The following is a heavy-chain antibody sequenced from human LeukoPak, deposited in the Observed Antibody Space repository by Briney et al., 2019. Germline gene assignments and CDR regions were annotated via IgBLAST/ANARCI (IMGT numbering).Heavy chain of an antibody. V-gene: IGHV4-34*01. CDR1: GGSFSGYY. CDR2: INHSGST. J-gene: IGHJ4*02. D-gene: IGHD6-13*01. Sequence: SETLSLTCAVYGGSFSGYYWSWIRQPPGKGLEWIGEINHSGSTNYNPSLKSRVTISVDTSKNQFSLKLSSVTAADTAAYYCARDPIAGRVGYYFDYWGQGTLVTVSS. CDR3: ARDPIAGRVGYYFDY.